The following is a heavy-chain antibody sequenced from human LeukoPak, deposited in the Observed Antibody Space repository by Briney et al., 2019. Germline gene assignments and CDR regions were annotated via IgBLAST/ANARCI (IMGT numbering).Heavy chain of an antibody. CDR1: RFTFSSYW. V-gene: IGHV3-7*01. J-gene: IGHJ4*02. D-gene: IGHD5-18*01. CDR2: IKKDGSEK. CDR3: ARHLSGVTGYTYGRGIDY. Sequence: GGSLRLSCAASRFTFSSYWMSWVRQAPGKGLEWVANIKKDGSEKYYVDSVKGRFTISRDNAKTSLYLQMNSLRAEDTAVYYCARHLSGVTGYTYGRGIDYWGQGTLVTVSS.